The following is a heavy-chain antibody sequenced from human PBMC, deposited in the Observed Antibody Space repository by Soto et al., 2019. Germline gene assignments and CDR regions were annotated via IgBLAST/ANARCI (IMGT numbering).Heavy chain of an antibody. D-gene: IGHD1-1*01. V-gene: IGHV3-74*01. CDR2: INSDGSST. J-gene: IGHJ4*02. CDR1: GFTFSSYW. CDR3: AQGTGALYYFDY. Sequence: GGSLRLSCAASGFTFSSYWMHWVRQAPGKGLVWVSRINSDGSSTSYADSVKGRFTISRDNAKNTLYLQMNSLRAEDTAVYYCAQGTGALYYFDYWGQGTLVTVSS.